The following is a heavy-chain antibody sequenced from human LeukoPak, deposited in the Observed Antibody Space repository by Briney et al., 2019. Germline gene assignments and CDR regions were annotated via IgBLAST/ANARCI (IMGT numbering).Heavy chain of an antibody. D-gene: IGHD2-21*02. J-gene: IGHJ5*02. Sequence: GGSLRLSCAASGFTFDDYGMSWVRQAPGKGLEWVSGINWNGGSTGYADSVKGRFTISRDNAKNSLYLQMNSLRAEDTALYYCARERPARAQSYCGGDCYLQYNWFDPWGQGTLVTVSS. CDR1: GFTFDDYG. CDR2: INWNGGST. V-gene: IGHV3-20*04. CDR3: ARERPARAQSYCGGDCYLQYNWFDP.